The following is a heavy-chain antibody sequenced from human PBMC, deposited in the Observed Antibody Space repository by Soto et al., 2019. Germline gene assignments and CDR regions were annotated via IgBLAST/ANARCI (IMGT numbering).Heavy chain of an antibody. CDR1: GFTFTRYS. CDR2: ISSTTNYI. Sequence: GGSLRLSCAASGFTFTRYSMNWVRQAPGKGLEWVSSISSTTNYIYYADSMKGRFTFSRDNAKNSVYLKMNSLSAEDTAVYYCARESVVFSSNFDYWGQGTLVTVSS. CDR3: ARESVVFSSNFDY. J-gene: IGHJ4*02. D-gene: IGHD2-15*01. V-gene: IGHV3-21*01.